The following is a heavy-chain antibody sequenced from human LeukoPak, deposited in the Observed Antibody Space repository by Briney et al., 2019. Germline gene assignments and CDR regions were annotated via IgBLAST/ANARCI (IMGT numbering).Heavy chain of an antibody. CDR3: ARQTGSGLFILP. Sequence: SETLSLTCTVSGGSISSYYWGWIRQPPGKGLEWIGSIYYSGNAYYNASLKSQVSISIDTSKNQFSLRLTSVTAADTAVYYCARQTGSGLFILPGGQGTLVTVSS. J-gene: IGHJ4*02. V-gene: IGHV4-39*01. D-gene: IGHD3/OR15-3a*01. CDR2: IYYSGNA. CDR1: GGSISSYY.